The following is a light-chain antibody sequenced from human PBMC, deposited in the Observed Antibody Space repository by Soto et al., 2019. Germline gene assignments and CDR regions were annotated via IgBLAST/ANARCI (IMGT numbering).Light chain of an antibody. Sequence: IQMTQSPSTLSASVGDRVTITCRASQSISSWLAWYQQKPGKAPALLIYAASSLQSGVPSRFSGSGSGTDFTLTISSLQPEDFATYYCQQSYSPPPITFGQGTRLEVK. CDR2: AAS. V-gene: IGKV1-39*01. CDR1: QSISSW. J-gene: IGKJ5*01. CDR3: QQSYSPPPIT.